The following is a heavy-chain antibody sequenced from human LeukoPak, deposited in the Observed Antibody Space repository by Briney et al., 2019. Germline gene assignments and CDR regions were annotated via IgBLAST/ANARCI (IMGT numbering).Heavy chain of an antibody. D-gene: IGHD1-7*01. CDR3: ARLNYASGVSPPEYYYYMDV. CDR2: INHSGST. CDR1: GGSISSSSYY. Sequence: SETLSLTCTVSGGSISSSSYYWGWIRQPPVKGLEWIGEINHSGSTNYNPSLKSRVTISVDTSKNQFSLKLSSVTAADTAVYYCARLNYASGVSPPEYYYYMDVWGKGTTVTISS. V-gene: IGHV4-39*07. J-gene: IGHJ6*03.